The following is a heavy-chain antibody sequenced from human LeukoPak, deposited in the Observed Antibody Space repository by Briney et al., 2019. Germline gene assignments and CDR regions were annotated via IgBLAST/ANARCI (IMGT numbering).Heavy chain of an antibody. CDR2: IYYSGST. CDR1: GGSISSGGYY. D-gene: IGHD6-6*01. J-gene: IGHJ6*03. Sequence: SQTLSLTCTVSGGSISSGGYYWSWIRQHPGKGLEWIGYIYYSGSTYYNPSLKSRVTISVDTSKNQFSLKLSSVTAADTAVYYCARWVAARPAYYYYYMDVWGKGTTVTVSS. CDR3: ARWVAARPAYYYYYMDV. V-gene: IGHV4-31*03.